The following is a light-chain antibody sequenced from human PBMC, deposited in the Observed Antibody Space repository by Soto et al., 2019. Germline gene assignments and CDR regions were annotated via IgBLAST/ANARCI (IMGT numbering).Light chain of an antibody. CDR2: AAS. J-gene: IGKJ4*01. Sequence: DIQMTQSPSSLSASVGDRVTITCRASQNIINFLNWYQQRPGKAPKLLIYAASSLRSGVPSRFSGSGSGTDFTLTISSLQPEDFATYYCQHSYSTPPTFGGGTKVEIK. V-gene: IGKV1-39*01. CDR1: QNIINF. CDR3: QHSYSTPPT.